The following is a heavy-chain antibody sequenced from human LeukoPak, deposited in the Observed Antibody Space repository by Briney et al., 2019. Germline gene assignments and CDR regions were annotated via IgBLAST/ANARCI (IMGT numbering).Heavy chain of an antibody. J-gene: IGHJ6*02. CDR2: ISGSGGST. Sequence: GGSLRLSCAASGFTFSSYAMSWVRQAPGKGLEWVSAISGSGGSTYYADSVKGRFTISRVNSKNTLYLQMNSLRAEDTAVYYCAKFKGKVSGMDVWGQGTTVTVSS. CDR1: GFTFSSYA. V-gene: IGHV3-23*01. CDR3: AKFKGKVSGMDV.